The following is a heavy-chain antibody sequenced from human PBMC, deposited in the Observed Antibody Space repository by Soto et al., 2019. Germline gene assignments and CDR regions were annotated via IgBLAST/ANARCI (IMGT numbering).Heavy chain of an antibody. Sequence: EVQLVESGGGLVKPGGSLRLSCAASGFTFSKAWMNWVRQAPGKGLEWVGRIRSKTDGGTTDYAAPVKGRFTISRDDSKNTLYLQMNSLKSEDTAVYYCRYYDSSGYYYEDYWGQGTLVTVSS. J-gene: IGHJ4*02. CDR1: GFTFSKAW. CDR3: RYYDSSGYYYEDY. V-gene: IGHV3-15*07. CDR2: IRSKTDGGTT. D-gene: IGHD3-22*01.